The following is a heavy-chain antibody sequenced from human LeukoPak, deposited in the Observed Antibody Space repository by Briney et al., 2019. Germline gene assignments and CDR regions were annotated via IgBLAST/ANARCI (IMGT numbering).Heavy chain of an antibody. D-gene: IGHD1-26*01. J-gene: IGHJ4*02. CDR2: ISDSGGRT. V-gene: IGHV3-23*01. Sequence: GGSLRLSCAVSGITLSNYGMSWVRQAPGKGLEWVAGISDSGGRTNYADSVKGRFTISRDNAKNTLYLQMNSLRAEDTAVYYCASGISGSYYFDYWGQGTLVTVSS. CDR3: ASGISGSYYFDY. CDR1: GITLSNYG.